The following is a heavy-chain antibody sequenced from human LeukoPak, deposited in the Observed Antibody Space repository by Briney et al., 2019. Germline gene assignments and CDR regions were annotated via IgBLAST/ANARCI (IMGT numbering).Heavy chain of an antibody. V-gene: IGHV3-30*18. CDR1: GFTLSSYT. J-gene: IGHJ6*03. CDR3: AKDGFRFGELRYYYYYYMDV. CDR2: ISYDGNIK. Sequence: GGSLRLSCEVSGFTLSSYTMNWVRQAPGKGLEWVAVISYDGNIKYSADSVKGRFTISRDNSKNTLYLQMNSLRVEDTAVYYCAKDGFRFGELRYYYYYYMDVWGKGTTVTVSS. D-gene: IGHD3-10*01.